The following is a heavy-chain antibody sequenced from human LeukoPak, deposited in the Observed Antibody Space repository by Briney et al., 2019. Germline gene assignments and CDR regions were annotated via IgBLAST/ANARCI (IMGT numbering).Heavy chain of an antibody. CDR3: ARLVVTAIRFFDY. D-gene: IGHD2-21*02. CDR2: IYPADSDT. Sequence: GESLKISCKGSGYIFTTSWIGWVRQMPGKGLEWMGIIYPADSDTRYSPSFQGQVTISADKSISTAYLQWSSLKASDTAMYYCARLVVTAIRFFDYWGQGTLVTVSS. CDR1: GYIFTTSW. J-gene: IGHJ4*02. V-gene: IGHV5-51*01.